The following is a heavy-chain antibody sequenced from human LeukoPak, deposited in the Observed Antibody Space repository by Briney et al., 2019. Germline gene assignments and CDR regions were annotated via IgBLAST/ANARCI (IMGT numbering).Heavy chain of an antibody. CDR2: ISGSATNT. CDR1: GVTFSSYA. V-gene: IGHV3-23*01. CDR3: AKPPAYSSGWFPYYFDY. J-gene: IGHJ4*02. D-gene: IGHD6-19*01. Sequence: GGSLRLSCAASGVTFSSYAMSWVRQAPGKGLEWVSSISGSATNTYYADSVKGRFAISRDNSENILYLQMDSLRADDTAVYYCAKPPAYSSGWFPYYFDYWGQGTLVTVSS.